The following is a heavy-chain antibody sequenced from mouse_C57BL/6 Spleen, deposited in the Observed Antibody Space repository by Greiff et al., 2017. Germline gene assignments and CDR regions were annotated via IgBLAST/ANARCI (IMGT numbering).Heavy chain of an antibody. CDR1: GFTFSDYG. J-gene: IGHJ4*01. V-gene: IGHV5-17*01. Sequence: EVHLVESGGGLVKPGGSLKLSCAASGFTFSDYGMHWVRQAPEKGLEWVAYISRGSSTIYYADTVKGRFTISRDNAKNTLFLQMTSLRSEDTAMYYCARECYYAMDYWGQGTSVTVSS. CDR2: ISRGSSTI. CDR3: ARECYYAMDY.